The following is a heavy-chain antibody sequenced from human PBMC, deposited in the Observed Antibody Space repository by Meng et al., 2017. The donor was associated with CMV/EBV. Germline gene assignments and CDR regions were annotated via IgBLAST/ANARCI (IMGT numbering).Heavy chain of an antibody. CDR1: GFTFSNAW. V-gene: IGHV3-15*01. D-gene: IGHD3-3*01. J-gene: IGHJ4*02. CDR2: IKSKTDGGTT. Sequence: GGSLRPPCAASGFTFSNAWMSWARQAPGKGLEWVGRIKSKTDGGTTDYAAPVKGRFTISRDDSKNTLYLQMNSLKTEDTAVYYCTAGGDYDFWDFDYWGQGTLVTVSS. CDR3: TAGGDYDFWDFDY.